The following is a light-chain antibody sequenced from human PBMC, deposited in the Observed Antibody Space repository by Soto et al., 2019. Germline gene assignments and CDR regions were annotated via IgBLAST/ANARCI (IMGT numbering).Light chain of an antibody. V-gene: IGKV3-20*01. CDR1: QSVGSNC. CDR3: HQYNSSPRT. Sequence: EIVLTQSPGTLSLSPGDRATLSCRASQSVGSNCLAWYQQKSGQSPRLLIYGAPFWSSGIPDRFSGSASGTYFTLTIRRLEPEDFAKYFCHQYNSSPRTFGQRTQVEIK. CDR2: GAP. J-gene: IGKJ1*01.